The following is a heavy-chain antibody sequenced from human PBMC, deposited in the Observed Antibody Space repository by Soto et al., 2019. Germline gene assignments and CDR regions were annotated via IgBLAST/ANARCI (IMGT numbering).Heavy chain of an antibody. CDR1: GYRFTDYY. Sequence: ASVKVSCKASGYRFTDYYMHWVRQAPGQGLEWMGWINPYSGVANYSRNFQGRVTMTSDTPITTAYMELSSLRSDDTAVYYCARAVAVAADFDYSGQGTLVTVSS. D-gene: IGHD6-19*01. V-gene: IGHV1-2*02. CDR2: INPYSGVA. CDR3: ARAVAVAADFDY. J-gene: IGHJ4*02.